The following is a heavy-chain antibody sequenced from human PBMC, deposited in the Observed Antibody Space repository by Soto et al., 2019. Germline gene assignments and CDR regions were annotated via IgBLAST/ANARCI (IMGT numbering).Heavy chain of an antibody. CDR3: AEDPDGCSSTSCYNYHHSNGMHF. J-gene: IGHJ6*02. D-gene: IGHD2-2*01. CDR1: GFIFSGYW. V-gene: IGHV3-7*01. CDR2: IKQDGREK. Sequence: GGSLRLSCAASGFIFSGYWMSWVRQAPGKGLEWVANIKQDGREKYFVESVKGRFTISRDNAKKSLYLHMNSLRVEDTAVYYCAEDPDGCSSTSCYNYHHSNGMHFWGQGTTVTLSS.